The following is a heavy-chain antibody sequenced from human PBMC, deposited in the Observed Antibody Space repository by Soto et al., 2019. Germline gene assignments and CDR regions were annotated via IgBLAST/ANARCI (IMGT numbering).Heavy chain of an antibody. CDR1: GFTFSSYA. V-gene: IGHV3-23*01. CDR3: TTDSPPPNWNYDY. CDR2: ISGSGVST. J-gene: IGHJ4*02. Sequence: GGSLRLSCAASGFTFSSYAMSWVRQAPGKGLEWVSAISGSGVSTYYADSVKGRFTISRDNSKNTLYLQMNSLRAEDTAVYYCTTDSPPPNWNYDYWGQGTLVTVSS. D-gene: IGHD1-7*01.